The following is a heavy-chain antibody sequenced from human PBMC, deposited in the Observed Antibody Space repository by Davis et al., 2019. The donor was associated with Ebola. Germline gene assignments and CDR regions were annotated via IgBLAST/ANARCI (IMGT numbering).Heavy chain of an antibody. V-gene: IGHV3-30*18. Sequence: GESLKISCAASGFTFNIYAMHWVRQAPGKGLEWVAIISYDGSNKYYADSVKGRFTISRDNFKNTLYLQMNSLRAEDTAVYYCAKDRGFIVVVPAAIVDYWGQGTPVTVSS. CDR2: ISYDGSNK. D-gene: IGHD2-2*02. CDR3: AKDRGFIVVVPAAIVDY. J-gene: IGHJ4*02. CDR1: GFTFNIYA.